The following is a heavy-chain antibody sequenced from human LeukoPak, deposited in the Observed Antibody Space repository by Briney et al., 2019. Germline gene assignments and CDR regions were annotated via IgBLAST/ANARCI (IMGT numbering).Heavy chain of an antibody. CDR3: ARALHSGYEYDWFDP. CDR2: IYYSGST. D-gene: IGHD5-12*01. J-gene: IGHJ5*02. V-gene: IGHV4-31*03. CDR1: GGSISSGGYY. Sequence: SQTLSLTCTVSGGSISSGGYYWSWIRQHPGKGLEWIGYIYYSGSTYYNPSLKSRVTISVGTSKNQFSLKLSSVTAADTAVYFCARALHSGYEYDWFDPWGQGILVTVSS.